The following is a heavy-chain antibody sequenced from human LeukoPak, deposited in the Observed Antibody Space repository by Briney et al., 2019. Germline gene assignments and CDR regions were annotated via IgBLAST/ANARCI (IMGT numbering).Heavy chain of an antibody. Sequence: GASVKVSCKASGYTFTGYYMHWVRQAPGQGLEWMGWINPNSGGTNYAQKFQGWVTMARDTSISTAYVELSRLRSDDTAVYYCARDDSYYGSGSIDYWGQGTLVTVSS. CDR1: GYTFTGYY. V-gene: IGHV1-2*04. J-gene: IGHJ4*02. CDR3: ARDDSYYGSGSIDY. CDR2: INPNSGGT. D-gene: IGHD3-10*01.